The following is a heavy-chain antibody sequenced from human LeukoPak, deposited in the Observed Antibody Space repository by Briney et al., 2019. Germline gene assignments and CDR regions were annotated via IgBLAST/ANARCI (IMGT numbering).Heavy chain of an antibody. CDR3: ARAMTTVTSNWFDP. CDR2: TYHSGST. V-gene: IGHV4-38-2*01. J-gene: IGHJ5*02. D-gene: IGHD4-11*01. Sequence: SETLSLTCAVSGYSISSGYYWGWIRQPPGKGLEGIGSTYHSGSTYYNPSLKSRVTISVDTSKNKFSLKLSSVTAADTAVYYCARAMTTVTSNWFDPWGQGTLVTVSS. CDR1: GYSISSGYY.